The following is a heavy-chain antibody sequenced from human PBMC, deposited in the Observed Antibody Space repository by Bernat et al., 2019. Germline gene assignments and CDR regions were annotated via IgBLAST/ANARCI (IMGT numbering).Heavy chain of an antibody. Sequence: VQLQESGPGLVKPSETLSLTCTVSGGSISSYYWSWIRQPPGKGLEWIGYIYYSGSTNYNPSLKSRVTISVDTSKNQFSLKLSSVTAADTAVYYCARDLRQAGTDAFDIWGQGTMVTVSS. CDR1: GGSISSYY. CDR3: ARDLRQAGTDAFDI. D-gene: IGHD6-19*01. V-gene: IGHV4-59*01. CDR2: IYYSGST. J-gene: IGHJ3*02.